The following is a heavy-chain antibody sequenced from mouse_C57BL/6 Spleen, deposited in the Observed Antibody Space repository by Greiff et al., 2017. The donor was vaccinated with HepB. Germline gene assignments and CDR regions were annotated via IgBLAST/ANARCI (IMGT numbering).Heavy chain of an antibody. V-gene: IGHV1-15*01. J-gene: IGHJ2*01. CDR2: IDPETGGT. CDR3: TRSRGTGYFDY. CDR1: GYTFTDYE. Sequence: VKLQQSGAELVRPGASVTLSCKASGYTFTDYEMHWVKQTPVHGLEWIGAIDPETGGTAYNQKFKGKAILTADKSSSTAYMELRSLTSEDSAVYYCTRSRGTGYFDYWGQGTTLTVSS. D-gene: IGHD3-3*01.